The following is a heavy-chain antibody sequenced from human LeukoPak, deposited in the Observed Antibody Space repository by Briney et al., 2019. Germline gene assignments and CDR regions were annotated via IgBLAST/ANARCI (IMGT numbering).Heavy chain of an antibody. CDR3: ARDPQRYCSGGSCYNY. J-gene: IGHJ4*02. D-gene: IGHD2-15*01. V-gene: IGHV3-21*01. CDR2: ISSSSSYI. Sequence: GGSLRLSCAASGFTFSSYSMNWVRQAPGKGLEWVSSISSSSSYIYYADSVKGRFTISRDNAKNSLYLQMNSLRADDTAVYYCARDPQRYCSGGSCYNYWGQGTLVTVSS. CDR1: GFTFSSYS.